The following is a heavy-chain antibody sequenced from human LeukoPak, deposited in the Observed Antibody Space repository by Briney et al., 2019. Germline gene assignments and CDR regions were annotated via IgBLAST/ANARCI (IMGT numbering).Heavy chain of an antibody. CDR2: ISWNSGSI. CDR3: AKAMTTVVTGAFDI. V-gene: IGHV3-9*03. CDR1: GFTFDDYA. Sequence: PGGSLRLSCTASGFTFDDYAMHWVRQAPGKGLEWVSGISWNSGSIGYADSVKGRFTISRDNAKNSLYLQMNSLRAEDMALYYCAKAMTTVVTGAFDIWGQGTMVTVSS. J-gene: IGHJ3*02. D-gene: IGHD4-23*01.